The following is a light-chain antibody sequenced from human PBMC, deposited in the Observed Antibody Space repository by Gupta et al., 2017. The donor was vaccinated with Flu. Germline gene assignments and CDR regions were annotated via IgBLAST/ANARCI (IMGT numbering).Light chain of an antibody. Sequence: PSIFSASVGDRVTITCRASPSINAWWGWYQQKAGKAPTVLIYKASTLKSGVPSRFSGSGSGTECTRTISGLQPDDFATYYCQQYHTYPLTFGQGTKVE. CDR2: KAS. J-gene: IGKJ2*01. CDR3: QQYHTYPLT. V-gene: IGKV1-5*03. CDR1: PSINAW.